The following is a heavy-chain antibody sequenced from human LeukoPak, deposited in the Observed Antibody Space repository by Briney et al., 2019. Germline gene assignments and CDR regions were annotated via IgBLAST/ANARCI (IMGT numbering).Heavy chain of an antibody. CDR2: IIPILGTA. CDR3: ARSATYRYYDSSGPPRY. CDR1: GGTFSSYA. D-gene: IGHD3-22*01. Sequence: ASVKVSCKASGGTFSSYAISWVRQAPGQGLEWMGGIIPILGTANYAQKFQGRVTITADESTSTAYMELSSLRSEDTAVYYCARSATYRYYDSSGPPRYWGQGTLVTVSS. J-gene: IGHJ4*02. V-gene: IGHV1-69*01.